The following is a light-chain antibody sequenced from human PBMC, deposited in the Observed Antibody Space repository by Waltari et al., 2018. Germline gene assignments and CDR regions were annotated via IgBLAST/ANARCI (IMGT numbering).Light chain of an antibody. Sequence: QSVLTQPPSASETPGQRVTISCSGGGSKLGSNSVNWYQQLPGTAPKLLIYRNSQRPSGVPDRFSGSKSGTSASLAISGLQSEDEADYYCASWDDGLAGPVFGSGTKLTVL. J-gene: IGLJ2*01. V-gene: IGLV1-44*01. CDR1: GSKLGSNS. CDR2: RNS. CDR3: ASWDDGLAGPV.